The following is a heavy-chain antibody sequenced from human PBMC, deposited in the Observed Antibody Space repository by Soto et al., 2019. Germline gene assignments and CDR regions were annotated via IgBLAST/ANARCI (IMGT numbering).Heavy chain of an antibody. V-gene: IGHV3-21*01. J-gene: IGHJ5*02. D-gene: IGHD3-16*01. CDR1: GFTFSNYS. Sequence: EVQLVESGGGLVKPGGSLRLSCAASGFTFSNYSMNWVRQAPRKGLEWVSSISTSSGYRYYADSVKGRFTISRDNAKKSLYLQMNSLRAEDTAVYYCARDLHDYVSFRFDPWGQGTLVTVSS. CDR3: ARDLHDYVSFRFDP. CDR2: ISTSSGYR.